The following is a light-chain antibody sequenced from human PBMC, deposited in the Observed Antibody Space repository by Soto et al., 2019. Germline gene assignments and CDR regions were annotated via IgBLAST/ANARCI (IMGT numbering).Light chain of an antibody. J-gene: IGKJ2*01. CDR2: LTS. V-gene: IGKV1-39*01. CDR3: QQSYSTPYS. Sequence: DIQMTQSPSSLSASVGDRVTITCRASRSIGNYLNWYQQKPESAPKLLIYLTSSFQSGVPSRFSGSGSGTDFTLTISSLQPEDFATYYCQQSYSTPYSFGQGTKLEIK. CDR1: RSIGNY.